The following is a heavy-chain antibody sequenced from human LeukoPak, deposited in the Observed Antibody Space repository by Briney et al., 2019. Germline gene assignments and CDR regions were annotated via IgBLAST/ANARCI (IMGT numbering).Heavy chain of an antibody. CDR1: GDSISGYY. J-gene: IGHJ3*02. D-gene: IGHD3-22*01. V-gene: IGHV4-59*01. Sequence: SETLSLTCILSGDSISGYYWQWIRQTPGQGLEWIGYIYSSGSTNYNPSLKNRVTISVDTSKNQISLKLTSVTAADAAVYYCAGDLNYYDSSAYYDAFDIWGQGTVVTVSS. CDR3: AGDLNYYDSSAYYDAFDI. CDR2: IYSSGST.